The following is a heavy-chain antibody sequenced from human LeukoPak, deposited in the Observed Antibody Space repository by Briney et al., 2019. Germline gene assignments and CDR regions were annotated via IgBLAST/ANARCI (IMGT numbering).Heavy chain of an antibody. CDR3: VKGKLLWFGELFPYGMDV. CDR1: GFTFSSYA. CDR2: ISSNGGST. J-gene: IGHJ6*04. V-gene: IGHV3-64D*06. Sequence: HPGGSLRLSCAASGFTFSSYAMHWVRQAPGKGLEYVSAISSNGGSTYYADSVKGRFTISRDNSKNTLYLQMSSLRAEDTAVYYCVKGKLLWFGELFPYGMDVWGKGTTVTVSS. D-gene: IGHD3-10*01.